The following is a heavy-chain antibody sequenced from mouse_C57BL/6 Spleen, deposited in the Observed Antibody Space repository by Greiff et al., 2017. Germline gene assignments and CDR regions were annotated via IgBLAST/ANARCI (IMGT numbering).Heavy chain of an antibody. J-gene: IGHJ3*01. CDR1: GYTFTSSG. CDR3: ARTRDDYPWFAD. CDR2: FYPRSGNT. Sequence: QVQLQQSGAELARPGASVKLSCKASGYTFTSSGISWVKQRTGQGLEWIGGFYPRSGNTYYTEKFKGNATLTADKSSSTAYLELRSLTSEDSAVYFCARTRDDYPWFADWGKGTLVTVSA. V-gene: IGHV1-81*01. D-gene: IGHD2-4*01.